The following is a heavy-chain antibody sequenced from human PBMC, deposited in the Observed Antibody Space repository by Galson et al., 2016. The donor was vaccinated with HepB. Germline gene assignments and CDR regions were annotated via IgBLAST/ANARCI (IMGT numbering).Heavy chain of an antibody. J-gene: IGHJ5*02. V-gene: IGHV5-51*01. CDR3: ARRQVMVGSREWFDP. CDR1: GYNFSSDW. Sequence: QSGAEVKKPGESLKISCKASGYNFSSDWIGWVRQMSGKGLEWVGIIYSGDSYTTYSPSFQGQVTISADKSISTAYLQWRSLKASNTAMYYCARRQVMVGSREWFDPWGQGTLVTVSS. CDR2: IYSGDSYT. D-gene: IGHD1-26*01.